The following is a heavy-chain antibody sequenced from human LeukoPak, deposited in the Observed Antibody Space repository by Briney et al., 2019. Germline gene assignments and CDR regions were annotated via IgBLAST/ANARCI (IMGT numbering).Heavy chain of an antibody. J-gene: IGHJ5*02. V-gene: IGHV1-69*05. D-gene: IGHD6-13*01. Sequence: SVKVSCKASGGTFSNYAINWVRQAPGQGLEWMGRIIPIFGTANYAQKFQGRVTITTDESTSTAYMELSSLRSEDTAVYYCAREGGWSSSWTVGFDPWGQGTLVTVSS. CDR1: GGTFSNYA. CDR3: AREGGWSSSWTVGFDP. CDR2: IIPIFGTA.